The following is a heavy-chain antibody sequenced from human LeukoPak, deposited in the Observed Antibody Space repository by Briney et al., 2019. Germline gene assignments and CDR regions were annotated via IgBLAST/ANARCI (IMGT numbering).Heavy chain of an antibody. Sequence: SETLSLTCAVSGYSISSGYYWGWIRQPPGKGLEWIGNMNHSGSTYYNPSLKSRVTISVDTSKNQFSLKLSSVTAADTAVYYCARDYRYCSSTSCYAFDYWGQGTLVTVSS. CDR2: MNHSGST. V-gene: IGHV4-38-2*02. D-gene: IGHD2-2*01. CDR3: ARDYRYCSSTSCYAFDY. J-gene: IGHJ4*02. CDR1: GYSISSGYY.